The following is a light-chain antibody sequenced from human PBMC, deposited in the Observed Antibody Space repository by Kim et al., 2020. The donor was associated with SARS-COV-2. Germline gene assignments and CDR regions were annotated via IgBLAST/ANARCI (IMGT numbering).Light chain of an antibody. Sequence: DIQMTQSPSSLSASVGDRVTITCQASQDISNYLNWYQQKPGKASKLLIYDASNLETGVPSRFSGSGSGTDFTFTISSLQPEDIATYYCQQYDNLPTFGQGTKVDIK. V-gene: IGKV1-33*01. CDR1: QDISNY. CDR3: QQYDNLPT. CDR2: DAS. J-gene: IGKJ1*01.